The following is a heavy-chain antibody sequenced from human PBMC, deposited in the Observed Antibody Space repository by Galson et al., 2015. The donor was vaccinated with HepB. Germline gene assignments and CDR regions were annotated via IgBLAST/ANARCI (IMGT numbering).Heavy chain of an antibody. CDR3: VKVSDDYVWGSYNY. CDR2: ISSNGGST. Sequence: SLRLSCAASGFTFSSYAMHWVRQAPGKGLEYVSAISSNGGSTYYADSVKGRFTISRDNSKNTLYLQMSSLRAEDTAVYYCVKVSDDYVWGSYNYWGQGTLVTVSS. J-gene: IGHJ4*02. D-gene: IGHD3-16*01. V-gene: IGHV3-64D*06. CDR1: GFTFSSYA.